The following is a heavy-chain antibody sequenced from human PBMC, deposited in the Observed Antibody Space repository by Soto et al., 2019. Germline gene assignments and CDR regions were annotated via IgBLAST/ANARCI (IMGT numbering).Heavy chain of an antibody. Sequence: SETLSLTCTVSGGSISSYDWSWLRQPPGKGLEWIGYIYYSGSTNYNPSLKSRVTISVDTSKNQFSLKLSSVTAADTAVYYCASVQHGTIDYCGQGAPVTVSS. CDR1: GGSISSYD. D-gene: IGHD1-1*01. V-gene: IGHV4-59*01. J-gene: IGHJ4*02. CDR3: ASVQHGTIDY. CDR2: IYYSGST.